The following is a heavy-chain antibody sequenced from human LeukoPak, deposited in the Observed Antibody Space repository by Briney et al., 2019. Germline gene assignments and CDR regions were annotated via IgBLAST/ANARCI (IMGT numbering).Heavy chain of an antibody. CDR3: ARVRRWGSSSRPFDY. CDR1: GGSISTSSYY. D-gene: IGHD6-13*01. J-gene: IGHJ4*02. V-gene: IGHV4-39*07. CDR2: IFYSGST. Sequence: SETLSLTCTVSGGSISTSSYYWGWVRQPPGKGLEWIGNIFYSGSTYYSPSLKSRVTISLDTSRNRFSLKLSSVTAADTAVYYCARVRRWGSSSRPFDYWGQGTLVTVSS.